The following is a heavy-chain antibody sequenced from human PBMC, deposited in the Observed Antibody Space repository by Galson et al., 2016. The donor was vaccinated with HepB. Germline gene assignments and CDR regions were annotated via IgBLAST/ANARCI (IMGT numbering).Heavy chain of an antibody. CDR2: IKQDGSEE. Sequence: SLRLSCAASGFTVSSSYMSWVRQAPGKRLEWVANIKQDGSEEYYVDSVKGRFTISRDNAKNPLYLQMNSLRAEDTAVYYCARRRGSGSHDYWGQGTLVTVSS. CDR1: GFTVSSSY. V-gene: IGHV3-7*05. J-gene: IGHJ4*02. CDR3: ARRRGSGSHDY. D-gene: IGHD3-10*01.